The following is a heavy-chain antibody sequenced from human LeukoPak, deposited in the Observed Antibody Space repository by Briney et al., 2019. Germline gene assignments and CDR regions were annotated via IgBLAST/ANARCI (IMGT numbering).Heavy chain of an antibody. Sequence: GGSLRLSCAASGFTFSSYGMHWVRQAPGKGLEWVAVIWYDGSNKYYADSVKGRFTISRDNSKNTLYLQMNSLRAEDTAVYYCARDGYGFYYYYYGVDVWGQGTTVTVSS. J-gene: IGHJ6*02. CDR1: GFTFSSYG. V-gene: IGHV3-33*01. CDR3: ARDGYGFYYYYYGVDV. CDR2: IWYDGSNK. D-gene: IGHD1-1*01.